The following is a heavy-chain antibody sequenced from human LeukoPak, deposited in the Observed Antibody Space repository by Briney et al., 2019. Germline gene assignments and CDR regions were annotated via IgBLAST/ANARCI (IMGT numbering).Heavy chain of an antibody. V-gene: IGHV4-34*01. Sequence: PSETLSLTCAFYGGSFSAYYWTWLRQPPGSGLEWIGEISHSGRTYYHPSLKSRVTISLDTSKNQFSLKLSSVTAANTAVYYCATYWSTGNSDCWGQGTLVTVSS. J-gene: IGHJ4*02. CDR1: GGSFSAYY. CDR2: ISHSGRT. CDR3: ATYWSTGNSDC. D-gene: IGHD2-8*02.